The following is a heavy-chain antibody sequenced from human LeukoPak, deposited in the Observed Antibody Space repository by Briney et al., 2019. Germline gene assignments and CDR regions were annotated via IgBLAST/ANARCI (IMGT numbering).Heavy chain of an antibody. V-gene: IGHV3-21*01. D-gene: IGHD2-15*01. CDR2: ISSSSSYI. CDR1: GFTFSSYW. Sequence: GGSLRLSCAASGFTFSSYWMHWVRQAPGKGLVWVSSISSSSSYIYYADSVKGRFTISRDNAKNSLYLQMNSLRAEDTAVYYCARDHGLGYCSGGSCYFDHFDYWGQGTLVTVSS. CDR3: ARDHGLGYCSGGSCYFDHFDY. J-gene: IGHJ4*02.